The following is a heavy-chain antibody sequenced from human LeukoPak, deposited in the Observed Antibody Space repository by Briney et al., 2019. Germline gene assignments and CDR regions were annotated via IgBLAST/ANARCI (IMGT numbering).Heavy chain of an antibody. V-gene: IGHV4-34*01. J-gene: IGHJ6*02. CDR2: INHSGST. CDR3: ARAPVSYYYYYGMDV. Sequence: PSETLSLTCAVYGGSFSGYYWSWIRQPPGKGLEWIGEINHSGSTNYNPSLKSRVTISVDTSKNQFSLKLSSVTAADTAVYYCARAPVSYYYYYGMDVWGQGTTVTVSS. CDR1: GGSFSGYY.